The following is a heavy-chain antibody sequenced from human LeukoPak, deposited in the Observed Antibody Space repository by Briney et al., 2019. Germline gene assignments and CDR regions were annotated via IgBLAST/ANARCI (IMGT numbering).Heavy chain of an antibody. CDR1: GYTLTVYY. Sequence: ASVTVSCTASGYTLTVYYIHWVRQAPGQGLEWMGRINPNSGDTNFAQKFQGRVTMTRDTSISTAYMDLSGLRPDDTAVYYYAREGSGYTYGRGSYFDYWGHGILVTVSS. D-gene: IGHD5-18*01. CDR3: AREGSGYTYGRGSYFDY. V-gene: IGHV1-2*06. J-gene: IGHJ4*01. CDR2: INPNSGDT.